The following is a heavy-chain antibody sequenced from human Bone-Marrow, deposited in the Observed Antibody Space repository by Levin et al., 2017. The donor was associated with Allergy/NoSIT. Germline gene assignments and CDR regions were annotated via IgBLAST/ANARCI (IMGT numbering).Heavy chain of an antibody. J-gene: IGHJ4*02. D-gene: IGHD3-10*01. Sequence: ASVKVSCKASGYTFTGYYIHWVRQAPGQGLEWMGRINPNSGGTNYAQKFQGRVTMTRDTSISTAYMELSRLRSADTAVYYCAREVSVYYGSGTYYNVPDPPYFDYWGQGTLVTVSS. CDR2: INPNSGGT. V-gene: IGHV1-2*06. CDR1: GYTFTGYY. CDR3: AREVSVYYGSGTYYNVPDPPYFDY.